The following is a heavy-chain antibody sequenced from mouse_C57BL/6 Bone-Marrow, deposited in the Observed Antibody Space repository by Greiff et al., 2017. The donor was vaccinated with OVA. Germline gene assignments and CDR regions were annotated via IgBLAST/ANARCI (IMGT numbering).Heavy chain of an antibody. CDR3: AREGSSYAVDY. CDR1: GYTFTSYW. Sequence: QVQLQQPGAELVMPGASVKLSCKASGYTFTSYWMHWVKQRPGQGLEWIGEIDPSDSYTNYNQKFKGKSTLTVDKSSSTAYMQLSSLTSEDSAVYYCAREGSSYAVDYWGQGTSVTVSS. D-gene: IGHD1-1*01. V-gene: IGHV1-69*01. J-gene: IGHJ4*01. CDR2: IDPSDSYT.